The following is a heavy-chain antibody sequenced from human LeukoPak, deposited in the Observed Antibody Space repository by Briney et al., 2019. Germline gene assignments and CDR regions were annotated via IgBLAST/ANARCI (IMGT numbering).Heavy chain of an antibody. CDR3: STQGSSDY. CDR1: GFTFSSYG. D-gene: IGHD1-1*01. Sequence: GGSLRLSCAASGFTFSSYGMHWVRQAPGKGLEWVAFIRYDGSNKYYADSVKGRFTISRDNSKNTLYLRMNSLRAEDTAVYYCSTQGSSDYWGQGTLVTVSS. CDR2: IRYDGSNK. J-gene: IGHJ4*02. V-gene: IGHV3-30*02.